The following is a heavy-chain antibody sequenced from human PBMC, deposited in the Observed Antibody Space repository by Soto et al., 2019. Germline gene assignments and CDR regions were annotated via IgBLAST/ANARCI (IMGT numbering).Heavy chain of an antibody. D-gene: IGHD3-22*01. J-gene: IGHJ6*02. CDR3: ARRRRGDSSGYRYYYYYGMDV. CDR2: IYPGDSDT. Sequence: PGESLKISCKGSGYSFTSYWIGWVRQMPGKGLEWMGIIYPGDSDTRYSPSFQGQVTISADKSISTAYLQWSSLKASDTAMYYCARRRRGDSSGYRYYYYYGMDVWGQGTTVTVSS. CDR1: GYSFTSYW. V-gene: IGHV5-51*01.